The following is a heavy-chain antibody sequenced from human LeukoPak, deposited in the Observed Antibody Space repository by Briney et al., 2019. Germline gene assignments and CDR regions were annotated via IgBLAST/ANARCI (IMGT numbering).Heavy chain of an antibody. CDR3: ARDQWLGRTFDY. J-gene: IGHJ4*02. V-gene: IGHV3-48*01. CDR2: ISSSSETI. Sequence: PGGSLRLSCAASGFTFSSYGVNWVRQAPGKGLEWVSYISSSSETIYYAESVKGRFTISRDNAKNSLYLQMNSLRAEDTAVYYCARDQWLGRTFDYWGQGTLVTVSS. CDR1: GFTFSSYG. D-gene: IGHD6-19*01.